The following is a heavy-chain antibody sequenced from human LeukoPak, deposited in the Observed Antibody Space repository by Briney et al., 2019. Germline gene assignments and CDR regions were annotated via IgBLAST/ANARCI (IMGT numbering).Heavy chain of an antibody. J-gene: IGHJ4*02. Sequence: PGGSLRLSCVTSGFTFSDTWMSWVRQAPGKGLEWVGRIKRKADDETKNYAAPVRGRFTISRDDSKNTVYLKMDSLRTEDTAVYYCTADTFESSRYSHDYWGQGTLVTVSS. V-gene: IGHV3-15*01. CDR2: IKRKADDETK. CDR1: GFTFSDTW. CDR3: TADTFESSRYSHDY. D-gene: IGHD3-22*01.